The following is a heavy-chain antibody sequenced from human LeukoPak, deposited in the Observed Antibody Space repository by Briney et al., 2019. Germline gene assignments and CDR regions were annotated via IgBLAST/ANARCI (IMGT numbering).Heavy chain of an antibody. J-gene: IGHJ4*02. V-gene: IGHV5-51*01. CDR1: GYSFTSYW. D-gene: IGHD2-15*01. CDR3: ARHNWGYCSGGSCLTYYFDY. Sequence: GESLHISCQGSGYSFTSYWIGWVRPMPGKGMGWMGIIYPGDSDTRYSPSFQGQVTISADKSISTAYLQWSSLKASDTAMYYCARHNWGYCSGGSCLTYYFDYWGQGTLVTVSS. CDR2: IYPGDSDT.